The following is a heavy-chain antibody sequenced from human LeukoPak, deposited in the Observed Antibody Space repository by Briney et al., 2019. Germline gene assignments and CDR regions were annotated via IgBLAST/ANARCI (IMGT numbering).Heavy chain of an antibody. Sequence: GASVKVSCKASGYTFSGTGWYLYWLRQAPGQGLECVGWIYPNNGATGYAQKFQGRVAMTRDTSISTAYMELSRLRPDDTAVYYCARDGPAQMVDFDYWGQGTLVTVSS. D-gene: IGHD3-10*01. V-gene: IGHV1-2*02. CDR3: ARDGPAQMVDFDY. CDR2: IYPNNGAT. CDR1: GYTFSGTGWY. J-gene: IGHJ4*02.